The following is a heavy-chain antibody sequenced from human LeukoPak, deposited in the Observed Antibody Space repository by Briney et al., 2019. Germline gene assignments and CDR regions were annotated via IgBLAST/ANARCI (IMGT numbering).Heavy chain of an antibody. D-gene: IGHD1-26*01. CDR1: GYTLTSYD. J-gene: IGHJ5*02. Sequence: ASVKVSCKASGYTLTSYDINWVRQATGQRLEWMGWMNPNSGNTGYAQKFQGRVTMTRNTSISTAYTELSSLRSEDTAVYYCARGKIWRETDWFDPWGQGTLVTVSS. CDR2: MNPNSGNT. V-gene: IGHV1-8*01. CDR3: ARGKIWRETDWFDP.